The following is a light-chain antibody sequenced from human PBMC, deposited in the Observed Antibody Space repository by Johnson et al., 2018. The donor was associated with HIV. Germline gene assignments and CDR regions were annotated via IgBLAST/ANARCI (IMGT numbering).Light chain of an antibody. CDR1: TSNFDNNY. V-gene: IGLV1-51*02. J-gene: IGLJ1*01. Sequence: QSVLTQPPSVSAAPGQKVTISCSGNTSNFDNNYVSWYLQLPETAPKLLIYENNKRPSGIPDRFSGSKSGTSATLGITGLQTGDEADYYCGTWDSSLSGVFGTGTKVTVL. CDR2: ENN. CDR3: GTWDSSLSGV.